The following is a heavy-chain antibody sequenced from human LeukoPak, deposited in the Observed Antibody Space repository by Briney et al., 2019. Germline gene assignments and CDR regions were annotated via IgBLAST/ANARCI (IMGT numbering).Heavy chain of an antibody. CDR3: AKDKEYYDSSGYYYYYYYYGMDV. CDR1: GFTFSSYG. Sequence: GGSLRLSCAASGFTFSSYGMHWVRQAPGKGLEWVAVISYDGSNKYYADSVKGRFTISRDNSKNTLYPQMNSLRAEDTAVYYCAKDKEYYDSSGYYYYYYYYGMDVWGQGTTVTVSS. V-gene: IGHV3-30*18. J-gene: IGHJ6*02. D-gene: IGHD3-22*01. CDR2: ISYDGSNK.